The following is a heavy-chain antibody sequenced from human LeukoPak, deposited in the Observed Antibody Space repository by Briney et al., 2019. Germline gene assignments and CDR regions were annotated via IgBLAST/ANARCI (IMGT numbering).Heavy chain of an antibody. V-gene: IGHV3-21*01. Sequence: GGSLRLSCAASGFTFSSYSLNWVRQAPGKGLEWVSSISSSSSYIYYADSVKGRFTISRDNAKNTLYLQMNSLRAEDTAVYYCARDKGGMVRGVIDYWGQGTLVTVSS. CDR1: GFTFSSYS. CDR2: ISSSSSYI. D-gene: IGHD3-10*01. CDR3: ARDKGGMVRGVIDY. J-gene: IGHJ4*02.